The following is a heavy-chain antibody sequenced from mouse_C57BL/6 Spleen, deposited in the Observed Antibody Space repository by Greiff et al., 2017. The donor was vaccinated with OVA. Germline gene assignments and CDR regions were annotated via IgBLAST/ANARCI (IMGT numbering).Heavy chain of an antibody. D-gene: IGHD2-4*01. CDR2: IWSGGST. J-gene: IGHJ4*01. V-gene: IGHV2-2*01. CDR1: GFSLTSYG. Sequence: VQLKESGPGLVQPSQSLSITCTVSGFSLTSYGVHWVRQSPGKGLEWLGVIWSGGSTDYNAAFISRLSISKDNSKSQVFFKMNSLQADDTAIYYCARSYDYDGYYAMDYWGQGTSVTVSS. CDR3: ARSYDYDGYYAMDY.